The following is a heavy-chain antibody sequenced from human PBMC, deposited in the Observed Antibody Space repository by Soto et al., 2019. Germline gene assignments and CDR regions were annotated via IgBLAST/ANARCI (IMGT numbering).Heavy chain of an antibody. Sequence: QVQLVESGGGVVQPGTSLGLSCAASGFTFSSYGMHWVRQAPGKGLEWVTFIWYDGNNKYYADSVKGRFTISRDNSKNTLYLQMNSLRAEDTAVYYCARKEGSDTSGYPTTNYYGMDVWGQGTTVTVSS. D-gene: IGHD3-22*01. CDR1: GFTFSSYG. J-gene: IGHJ6*02. V-gene: IGHV3-33*01. CDR3: ARKEGSDTSGYPTTNYYGMDV. CDR2: IWYDGNNK.